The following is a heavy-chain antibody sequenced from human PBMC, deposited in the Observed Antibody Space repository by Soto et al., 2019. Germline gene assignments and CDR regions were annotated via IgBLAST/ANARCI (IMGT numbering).Heavy chain of an antibody. D-gene: IGHD5-18*01. Sequence: QVQLQESGPGLVKPSQTLSLTCTVSGGSISSGGYYWSWIRQHPGKGLEWIGYIYYSGSTYYNPSLKSRVTISVDTXXXQFSXXXXXXXXXXXXXXYCASGLQLSQVYDYWGQGXXVTVSS. V-gene: IGHV4-31*03. J-gene: IGHJ4*02. CDR3: CASGLQLSQVYDY. CDR2: IYYSGST. CDR1: GGSISSGGYY.